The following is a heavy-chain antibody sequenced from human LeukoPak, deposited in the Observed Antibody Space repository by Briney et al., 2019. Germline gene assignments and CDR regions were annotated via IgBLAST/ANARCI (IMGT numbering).Heavy chain of an antibody. D-gene: IGHD4-23*01. J-gene: IGHJ4*02. V-gene: IGHV4-34*01. CDR2: INHSGST. CDR3: ASCLTVVTCEQSY. Sequence: SETLSLTCAVYGGSFSGYYWSWIRQPPGKGLEWLGEINHSGSTNYNPSLKSRVTISVDTSKNQFSLKLSSVTAADTAVYYCASCLTVVTCEQSYWGQGTLVTVSS. CDR1: GGSFSGYY.